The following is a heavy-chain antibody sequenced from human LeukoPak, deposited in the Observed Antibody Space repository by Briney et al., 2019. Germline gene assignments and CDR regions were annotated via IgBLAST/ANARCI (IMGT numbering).Heavy chain of an antibody. CDR2: INHSGST. CDR1: GGSFSGYY. J-gene: IGHJ3*02. CDR3: AREMWRYGDNSWREENDAFDI. Sequence: SETLSLTCAVYGGSFSGYYWSWIRQPPGKGLEWIGEINHSGSTNYNPSLKSRVTISADTSKNQFSLQLNSVTPEDTAVYYCAREMWRYGDNSWREENDAFDIWGQGTMVTVSS. V-gene: IGHV4-34*01. D-gene: IGHD4-23*01.